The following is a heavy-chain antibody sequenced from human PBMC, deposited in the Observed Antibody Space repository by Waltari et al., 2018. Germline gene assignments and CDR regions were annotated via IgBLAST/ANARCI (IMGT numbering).Heavy chain of an antibody. CDR3: ARDAGIFGVNWFDP. CDR2: IYSGGST. CDR1: GFTVSSNY. J-gene: IGHJ5*02. Sequence: EVQLVESGGGLIQPGGSLRLSCAASGFTVSSNYLSWARPAPGKGLEWVSVIYSGGSTYYADSVKGRFTISRDNSKNTLYLQMNSLRAEDTAVYYCARDAGIFGVNWFDPWGQGTLVTVSS. V-gene: IGHV3-53*01. D-gene: IGHD3-3*01.